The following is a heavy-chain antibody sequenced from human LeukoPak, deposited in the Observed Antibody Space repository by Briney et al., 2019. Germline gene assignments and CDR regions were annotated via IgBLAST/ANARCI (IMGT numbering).Heavy chain of an antibody. Sequence: GGSLRLSCAASGFTFSNYWMTWVRQAPGKGLEWVANINRDGSERYYVDSVKGRFTISRDGAKSSLYLQMNSLRAEDTAVYYCARRNAMDVWGQGTTVIVFS. CDR2: INRDGSER. J-gene: IGHJ6*02. CDR1: GFTFSNYW. CDR3: ARRNAMDV. V-gene: IGHV3-7*03.